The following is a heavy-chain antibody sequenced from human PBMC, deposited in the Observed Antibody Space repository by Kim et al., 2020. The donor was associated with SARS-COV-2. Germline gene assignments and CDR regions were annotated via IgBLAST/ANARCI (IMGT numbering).Heavy chain of an antibody. V-gene: IGHV3-23*01. CDR1: GFTFSSYA. J-gene: IGHJ6*02. CDR3: ASRGDCSSTSCYGYYYYGMDV. Sequence: GGSLRLSCAASGFTFSSYAMSWVRQAPGKGLEWVSAISGSGGSTYYADSVKGRFTISRDNSKNTLYLQMNSLRAEDTAVYYCASRGDCSSTSCYGYYYYGMDVWGQGTTVTVSS. D-gene: IGHD2-2*01. CDR2: ISGSGGST.